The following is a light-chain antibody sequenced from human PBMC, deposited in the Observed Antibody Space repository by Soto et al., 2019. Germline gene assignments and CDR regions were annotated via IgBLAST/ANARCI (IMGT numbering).Light chain of an antibody. V-gene: IGLV3-21*02. CDR2: DDS. Sequence: VLTQPPSVSVAPGQTARISCGGNNIGGKSVHWYQQKPGQAPVLVVYDDSDRPSGIPERFSGSNSVNTATLTISRVAAGDEADYYCQVWESGRGVFGTGTKVTVL. CDR3: QVWESGRGV. CDR1: NIGGKS. J-gene: IGLJ1*01.